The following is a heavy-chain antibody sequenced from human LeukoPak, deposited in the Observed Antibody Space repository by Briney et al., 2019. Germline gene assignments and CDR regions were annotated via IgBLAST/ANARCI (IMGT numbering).Heavy chain of an antibody. CDR1: GFTFSSYA. CDR3: ARAGSIIAAAGDYFDY. CDR2: ISYDGSNK. V-gene: IGHV3-30*04. Sequence: GRSLRLSCAASGFTFSSYAMHWVRQAPGKGLEWVAVISYDGSNKYYADSVKGRFTISRDNSKNTLYLQMNSLRAEDTAVYYCARAGSIIAAAGDYFDYWRQGTLVTVSS. J-gene: IGHJ4*02. D-gene: IGHD6-13*01.